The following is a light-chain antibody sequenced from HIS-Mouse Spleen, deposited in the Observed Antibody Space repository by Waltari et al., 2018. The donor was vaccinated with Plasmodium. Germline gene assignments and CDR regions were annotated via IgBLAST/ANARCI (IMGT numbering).Light chain of an antibody. CDR1: QSISSW. CDR3: QQLNSYP. Sequence: DIQMPQSPSTLSASVGDRVTITCRASQSISSWLAWYQQKPGKAPKLLIYKASSLESGVPSRFSGSGSGTEFTLTISSLQPEDFATYYCQQLNSYPFGQGTKLEIK. J-gene: IGKJ2*01. CDR2: KAS. V-gene: IGKV1-5*03.